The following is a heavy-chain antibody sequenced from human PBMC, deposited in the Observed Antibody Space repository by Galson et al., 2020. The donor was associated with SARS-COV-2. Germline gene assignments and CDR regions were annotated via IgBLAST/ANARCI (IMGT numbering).Heavy chain of an antibody. J-gene: IGHJ3*02. CDR3: ARDVCGGECGRFDGVDS. V-gene: IGHV4-61*02. CDR1: GGSISSGSYF. Sequence: SETLSLTCAVSGGSISSGSYFWSWIRQPAGKGLEWIGRMYNSGNTDYNPSLKSRVTISVDTSKNQFSLQLSAVTAADTAVYYCARDVCGGECGRFDGVDSWGKGRKVRVSS. CDR2: MYNSGNT. D-gene: IGHD2-21*01.